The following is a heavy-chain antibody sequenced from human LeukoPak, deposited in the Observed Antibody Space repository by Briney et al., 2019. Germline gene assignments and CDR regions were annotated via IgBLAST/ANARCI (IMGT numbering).Heavy chain of an antibody. V-gene: IGHV4-4*07. Sequence: PSEILSLTCTVSGGSISSYYWSWIRQPAGKGLEWIGRIYTSGSTNYNPSLKSRVTMSVDTSKNQFSLKLSSVTAADTAVYYCACTYCGGDCYSGGPIDYWGQGTLVTVSS. CDR1: GGSISSYY. CDR2: IYTSGST. CDR3: ACTYCGGDCYSGGPIDY. D-gene: IGHD2-21*02. J-gene: IGHJ4*02.